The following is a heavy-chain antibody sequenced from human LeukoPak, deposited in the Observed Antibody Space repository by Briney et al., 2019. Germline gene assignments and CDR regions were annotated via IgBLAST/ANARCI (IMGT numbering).Heavy chain of an antibody. D-gene: IGHD6-13*01. Sequence: GESLKISCKGSGYSFTSYWISWVRQMPGKGLEWMGRIDPSDSYTNYSPSFQGHVTISADKSISTAYLQWSSLKASDTDMYYWARSPGLGAADYYFDYWGQGTLVTVSS. CDR2: IDPSDSYT. CDR3: ARSPGLGAADYYFDY. J-gene: IGHJ4*02. V-gene: IGHV5-10-1*01. CDR1: GYSFTSYW.